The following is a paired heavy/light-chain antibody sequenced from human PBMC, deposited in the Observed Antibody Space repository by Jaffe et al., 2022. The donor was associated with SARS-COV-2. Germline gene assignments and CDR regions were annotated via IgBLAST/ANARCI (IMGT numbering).Heavy chain of an antibody. J-gene: IGHJ4*02. V-gene: IGHV3-9*01. CDR3: VKDLTPGGADY. Sequence: EVQLVESGGDLVQPGRSLTLSCAASGVTLDDYGMHWVRQPPGKGLEWVSGIIWSSGFTGYADSVKGRFTISRDNAKKSLYLQMNSLRTEDTAVYYCVKDLTPGGADYWGQGTLVTVSS. CDR1: GVTLDDYG. CDR2: IIWSSGFT. D-gene: IGHD2-15*01.
Light chain of an antibody. CDR1: QSLVHGDGNTY. Sequence: DVVMTQSPLSLPVTLGQPASISCRSSQSLVHGDGNTYLNWFQQRPGQPPRHLIYKVSDRESGVPDRFSGSGSGSDFTLKISRVEAEDVGVYYCMQGTHWPYTFGQGTKLEIK. J-gene: IGKJ2*01. CDR2: KVS. CDR3: MQGTHWPYT. V-gene: IGKV2-30*02.